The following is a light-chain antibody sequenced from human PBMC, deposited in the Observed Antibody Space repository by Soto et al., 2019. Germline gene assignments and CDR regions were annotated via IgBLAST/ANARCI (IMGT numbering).Light chain of an antibody. Sequence: IVLTQSPATLSLSPGERATLSCRASQSVSNYVAWYQQKPGQAPRLLISDASTRATGIPGRFSGSGSGTDFTLTITSLEPEEFATYYCQQRRSWPTFGPGNKVDIK. CDR1: QSVSNY. CDR3: QQRRSWPT. J-gene: IGKJ3*01. V-gene: IGKV3-11*01. CDR2: DAS.